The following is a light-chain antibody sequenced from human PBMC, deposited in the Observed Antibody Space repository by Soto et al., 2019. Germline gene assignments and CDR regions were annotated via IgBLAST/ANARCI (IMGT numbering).Light chain of an antibody. CDR1: QSISSW. J-gene: IGKJ4*01. CDR2: KAS. V-gene: IGKV1-5*03. CDR3: QQYNSYSLT. Sequence: DIQMTQSPSTLSASVGDRVTITCRASQSISSWLAWYQQKPGKAPKLLIYKASSLESGVPSRFSGSGSGTEFTLTISSLQPDDFATYYCQQYNSYSLTFAGGTKVAIK.